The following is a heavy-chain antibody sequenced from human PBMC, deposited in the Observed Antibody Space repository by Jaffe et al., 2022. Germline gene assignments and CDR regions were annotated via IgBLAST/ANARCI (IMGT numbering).Heavy chain of an antibody. J-gene: IGHJ3*02. D-gene: IGHD2-15*01. Sequence: QVQLQESGPGLVKPSETLSLTCTVSGGSISSYYWSWIRQPPGKGLEWIGYIYYSGSTNYNPSLKSRVTISVDTSKNQFSLKLSSVTAADTAVYYCARDPLRGYCSGGSCGAFDIWGQGTMVTVSS. CDR2: IYYSGST. V-gene: IGHV4-59*01. CDR3: ARDPLRGYCSGGSCGAFDI. CDR1: GGSISSYY.